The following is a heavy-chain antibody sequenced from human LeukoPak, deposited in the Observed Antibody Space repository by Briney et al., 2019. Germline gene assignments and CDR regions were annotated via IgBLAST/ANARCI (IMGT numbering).Heavy chain of an antibody. D-gene: IGHD3-10*01. J-gene: IGHJ3*02. Sequence: SETLSLTCTVSDVSISTYYCSWIRQPPGKGLEWIGYIYYSGSTNYNPSLKSRVTISVDTSKNQFSLKLSSVTAADTAVYYCPRSGGLDSFDIWGQGTMVTVSS. CDR1: DVSISTYY. CDR3: PRSGGLDSFDI. CDR2: IYYSGST. V-gene: IGHV4-59*01.